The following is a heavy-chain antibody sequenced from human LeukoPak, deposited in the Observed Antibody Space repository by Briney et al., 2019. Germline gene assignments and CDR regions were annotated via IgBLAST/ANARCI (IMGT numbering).Heavy chain of an antibody. D-gene: IGHD5-18*01. CDR1: GGSISSHY. J-gene: IGHJ6*03. CDR2: IYYSGST. Sequence: PSETLSLTCTVSGGSISSHYWSWIRQPPGKGLEWIGYIYYSGSTNYNPSLKSRVTISVDTSKNQFSLKLSSVTAADTAVYYCARWADTAMVYYMDAWGKGTTVTVSS. V-gene: IGHV4-59*11. CDR3: ARWADTAMVYYMDA.